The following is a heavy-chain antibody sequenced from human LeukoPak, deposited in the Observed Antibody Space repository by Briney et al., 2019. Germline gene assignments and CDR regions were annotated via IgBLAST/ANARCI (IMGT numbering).Heavy chain of an antibody. D-gene: IGHD3-16*01. V-gene: IGHV3-33*01. CDR3: ARDITVDDAFDI. J-gene: IGHJ3*02. CDR2: IWYDGSNK. CDR1: GFTFSSYG. Sequence: GRSLRLSCAASGFTFSSYGMHWVRQAPGKGLVWVAVIWYDGSNKYYADPVKGRFTSSRDNSQNTLYLQMNSLRAEDTAVYYCARDITVDDAFDIWGQGTMVTVSS.